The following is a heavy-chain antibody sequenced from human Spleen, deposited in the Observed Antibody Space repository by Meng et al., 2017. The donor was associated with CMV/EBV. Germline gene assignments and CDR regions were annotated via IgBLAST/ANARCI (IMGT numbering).Heavy chain of an antibody. Sequence: SSGADYWGWIRQPPGKGLEWIGYIYYSGSTYYSPSLRSRVTMSVDTSKNQFSLRLSSLPAADTAVYFCARSRYYDFWSGYPFDPWGQGTLVTVSS. V-gene: IGHV4-30-4*01. CDR1: SSGADY. D-gene: IGHD3-3*01. CDR2: IYYSGST. CDR3: ARSRYYDFWSGYPFDP. J-gene: IGHJ5*02.